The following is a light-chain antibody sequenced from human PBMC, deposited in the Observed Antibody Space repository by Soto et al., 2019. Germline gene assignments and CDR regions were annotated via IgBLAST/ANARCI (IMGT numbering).Light chain of an antibody. CDR1: SSDVGGYNF. Sequence: QSALTQFPSASGSPGQSVTISCTGTSSDVGGYNFVSWYQQHPGEAPKLIIYEVTKRPSGVPDRFSGSKSGNTASLTVSGLQTEDEADYYCSSFAGTNNRYVFGTGTKLTVL. CDR2: EVT. CDR3: SSFAGTNNRYV. J-gene: IGLJ1*01. V-gene: IGLV2-8*01.